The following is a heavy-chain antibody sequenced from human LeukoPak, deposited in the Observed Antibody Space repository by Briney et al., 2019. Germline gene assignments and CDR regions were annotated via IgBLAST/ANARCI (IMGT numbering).Heavy chain of an antibody. V-gene: IGHV3-30*03. CDR3: ARDLGVVVVPAATPGFDY. Sequence: GGSLRLSCAASGFTFSSYGMHWVRQAPGKGLEWVAVISYDGSNKYYADSVKGRFTISRDNSKNTLYLQMNSLRAEDTAVYYCARDLGVVVVPAATPGFDYWGQGTLVTVSS. CDR2: ISYDGSNK. D-gene: IGHD2-2*01. J-gene: IGHJ4*02. CDR1: GFTFSSYG.